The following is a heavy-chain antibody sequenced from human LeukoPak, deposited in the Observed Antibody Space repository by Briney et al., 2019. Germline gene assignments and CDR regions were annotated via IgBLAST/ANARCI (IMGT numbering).Heavy chain of an antibody. J-gene: IGHJ4*02. CDR2: INHSGST. CDR3: ARVPNLYSSSWIVD. CDR1: GGSFSGYY. Sequence: SETLSLTCAVYGGSFSGYYWSWIRQPPGKGLEWIGEINHSGSTNYNPSLKSRVTISVDTSKNQFSLKLSPVTAADTAVYYCARVPNLYSSSWIVDWGQGTLVTVSS. V-gene: IGHV4-34*01. D-gene: IGHD6-13*01.